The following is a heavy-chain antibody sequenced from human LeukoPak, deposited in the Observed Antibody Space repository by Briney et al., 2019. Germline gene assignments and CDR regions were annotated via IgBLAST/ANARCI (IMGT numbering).Heavy chain of an antibody. D-gene: IGHD3-3*01. V-gene: IGHV3-9*01. CDR2: ISWNSGSI. CDR1: GFTFDDYA. J-gene: IGHJ3*02. Sequence: PGGSLRLSCAASGFTFDDYAMHWVRRAPGKGLEWVSGISWNSGSIGYADSVEGRFTISRDNAKNSLYLQMNSLRAEDTAVYYCARDSTDYYDFWSGYSPGAFDIWGQGTMVTVSS. CDR3: ARDSTDYYDFWSGYSPGAFDI.